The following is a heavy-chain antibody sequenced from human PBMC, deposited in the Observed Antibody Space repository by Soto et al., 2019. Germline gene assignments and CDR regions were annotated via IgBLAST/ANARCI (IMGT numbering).Heavy chain of an antibody. J-gene: IGHJ4*02. V-gene: IGHV3-33*01. CDR2: IWYDGSNK. Sequence: GGSLRLSCAASGFTFSTYGMHWVRQAPGKGLEWMAVIWYDGSNKYYADSVKGRFTTSRDNSKNTLYLQMNSLRAEDTAVYYCARSPVGYSYGYGADSWGQGTLVTVSS. CDR3: ARSPVGYSYGYGADS. D-gene: IGHD5-18*01. CDR1: GFTFSTYG.